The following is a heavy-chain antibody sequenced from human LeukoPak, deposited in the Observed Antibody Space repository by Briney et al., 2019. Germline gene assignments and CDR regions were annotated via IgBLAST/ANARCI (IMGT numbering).Heavy chain of an antibody. V-gene: IGHV3-48*03. CDR1: GFTFRSNE. CDR3: ASGVHYTSGWIDI. D-gene: IGHD6-19*01. J-gene: IGHJ3*02. Sequence: PGGALRLSCAASGFTFRSNEMYWVRLAPGKGLVSLSYISGSGSTIHYVDSVKGRFSISRDNAKNSLFLQMNSLRAEDTAVYYCASGVHYTSGWIDIWGQGTMVTVSS. CDR2: ISGSGSTI.